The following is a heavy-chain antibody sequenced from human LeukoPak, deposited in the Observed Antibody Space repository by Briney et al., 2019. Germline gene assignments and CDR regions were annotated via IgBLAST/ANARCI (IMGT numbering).Heavy chain of an antibody. CDR2: ISHSGIT. CDR3: TRQSGTVTPIDY. V-gene: IGHV4-34*01. CDR1: SGSLSGYS. D-gene: IGHD4-17*01. J-gene: IGHJ4*02. Sequence: SETLSLTCAVSSGSLSGYSWGWIPQPPGKGLEWVGEISHSGITNYNASLKSRVTISLKKSEIQFSLMLSSVTAADTAVYYCTRQSGTVTPIDYWSQGTLVTVSS.